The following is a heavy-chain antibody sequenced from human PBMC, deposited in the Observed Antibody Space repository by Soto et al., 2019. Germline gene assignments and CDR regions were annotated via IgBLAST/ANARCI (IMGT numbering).Heavy chain of an antibody. Sequence: QVQLQESGPGLVKPSETLSLTCTVSGGSISSYYWSWIRQPPGKGLEWIGYIYYSGSTNYNPSLKSRVTISVDTSKNQFSLKLSSVTAADTAVYYCARAREGRGYYYMDVWGKGTTVTVSS. J-gene: IGHJ6*03. CDR2: IYYSGST. CDR1: GGSISSYY. D-gene: IGHD1-26*01. CDR3: ARAREGRGYYYMDV. V-gene: IGHV4-59*01.